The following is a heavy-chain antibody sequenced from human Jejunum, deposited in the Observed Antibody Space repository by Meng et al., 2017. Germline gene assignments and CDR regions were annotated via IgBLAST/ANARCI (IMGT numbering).Heavy chain of an antibody. Sequence: GGSLRLSCAASGFTFSNHYMSWVRQAPGQGLEWVANIKDDGSGEYYVDSVKGRFTISRDNAKNSLYLQMNSLRAEDTAMYYCARGASLGFWGQGTLVTVSS. CDR2: IKDDGSGE. J-gene: IGHJ4*02. D-gene: IGHD2-2*03. V-gene: IGHV3-7*01. CDR1: GFTFSNHY. CDR3: ARGASLGF.